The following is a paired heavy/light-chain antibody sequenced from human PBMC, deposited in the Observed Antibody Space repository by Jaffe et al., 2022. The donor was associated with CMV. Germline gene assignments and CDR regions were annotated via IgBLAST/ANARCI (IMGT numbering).Heavy chain of an antibody. D-gene: IGHD6-6*01. V-gene: IGHV1-8*01. CDR3: ARTGLAAARPWEFDY. Sequence: QVQLVQSGPEVKKPGASVKVSCKPSGYAFTTYDINWMRQAPGQGLEWMGWMNPNNGNTDYAQKFQGRVTMTRDTSISTAYMELSSLRSDDTAVYYCARTGLAAARPWEFDYWGQGTLVTVSS. J-gene: IGHJ4*02. CDR1: GYAFTTYD. CDR2: MNPNNGNT.
Light chain of an antibody. Sequence: QSVLTQPPSVSAAPGQRVTISCSGSSSNIGKNYVSWYQQLPGTAPKLLICENNKRPSGIPDRFSGSTSGTSATLGITGLQTGDEADYHCGVWDSNLSAWVFGGGTRLTVL. CDR2: ENN. CDR1: SSNIGKNY. J-gene: IGLJ3*02. V-gene: IGLV1-51*02. CDR3: GVWDSNLSAWV.